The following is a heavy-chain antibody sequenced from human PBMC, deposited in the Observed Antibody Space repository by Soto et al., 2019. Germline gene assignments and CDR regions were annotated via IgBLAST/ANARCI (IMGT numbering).Heavy chain of an antibody. Sequence: SETLSLTCAVYGGSFSGYYWSWIRQPPGKGLEWIGEINHSGSTNYNPSLKSRVTISVDTSKNPFSLKLSSLTAAARAVYYCAGGVLSTNYWGQGTLVNVSS. CDR1: GGSFSGYY. V-gene: IGHV4-34*01. CDR3: AGGVLSTNY. CDR2: INHSGST. J-gene: IGHJ4*02.